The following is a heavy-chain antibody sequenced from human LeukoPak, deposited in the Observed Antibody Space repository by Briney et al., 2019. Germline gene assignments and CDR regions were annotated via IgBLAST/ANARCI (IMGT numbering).Heavy chain of an antibody. CDR3: ARVLYYYDSSGYHTPCDY. V-gene: IGHV7-4-1*02. CDR2: INTNTGNP. J-gene: IGHJ4*02. D-gene: IGHD3-22*01. CDR1: GYTFTSYA. Sequence: GASVKVSCKASGYTFTSYAMDWVRQAPGQGLEWMGWINTNTGNPTYAQGFTGRFVFSLDTSVSTAYLHITSLKAEDTAVYYCARVLYYYDSSGYHTPCDYWGQGTLVTVSS.